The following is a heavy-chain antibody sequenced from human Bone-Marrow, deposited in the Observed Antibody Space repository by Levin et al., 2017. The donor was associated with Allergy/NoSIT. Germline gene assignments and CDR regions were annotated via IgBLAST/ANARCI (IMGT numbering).Heavy chain of an antibody. Sequence: GGSLRLSCAASGFIFSDYSMSWIRQAPGKGLEWLAYITSSGDYTIYADSVKGRFTISRDNAEKSLYLQMSGLRPDDTAMYFCARGAITGVRPFAPWGQGALVTVSS. J-gene: IGHJ5*02. D-gene: IGHD1-20*01. CDR3: ARGAITGVRPFAP. CDR1: GFIFSDYS. CDR2: ITSSGDYT. V-gene: IGHV3-11*06.